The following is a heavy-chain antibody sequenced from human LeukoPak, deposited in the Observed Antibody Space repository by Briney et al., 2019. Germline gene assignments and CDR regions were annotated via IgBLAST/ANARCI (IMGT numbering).Heavy chain of an antibody. CDR1: GGSIGSHF. CDR3: ARDAYGDHRSFDI. V-gene: IGHV4-59*11. CDR2: IYHSGAS. J-gene: IGHJ3*02. D-gene: IGHD4-17*01. Sequence: SETLSLTCTVSGGSIGSHFWSWIRQPPGKGLEWIGFIYHSGASNHIPPLKGRVTLSVDTSKNQFSLRLSSVTAADTAVYYCARDAYGDHRSFDIWGQGTGFTVSS.